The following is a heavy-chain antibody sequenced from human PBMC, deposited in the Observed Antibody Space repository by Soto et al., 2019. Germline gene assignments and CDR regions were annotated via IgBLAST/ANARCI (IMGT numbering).Heavy chain of an antibody. Sequence: ASVKFSWKASGYTFTGYYMHWVRQAPGQGLECMGIINPSCGSTSYAQKFQGRVTMTRXTXXSXXXMELSSLRSEDPAWNYCAETFGVPDKDVWGQ. V-gene: IGHV1-46*01. J-gene: IGHJ6*02. CDR2: INPSCGST. D-gene: IGHD3-3*01. CDR1: GYTFTGYY. CDR3: AETFGVPDKDV.